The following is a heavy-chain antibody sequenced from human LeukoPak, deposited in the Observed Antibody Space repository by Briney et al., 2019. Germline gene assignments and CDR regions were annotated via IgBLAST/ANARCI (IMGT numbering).Heavy chain of an antibody. V-gene: IGHV4-4*07. J-gene: IGHJ4*02. D-gene: IGHD3-22*01. CDR3: ARDYYDSSGYLYLFDY. CDR1: GGSTSSYY. CDR2: IYTSGST. Sequence: SETLSLTCTVSGGSTSSYYWSWIRQPAGKGLEWIGRIYTSGSTNYNPSLKSRVTMSVDTSKNQFSLKLSSVTAADTAVYYCARDYYDSSGYLYLFDYWGQGTLVTVSS.